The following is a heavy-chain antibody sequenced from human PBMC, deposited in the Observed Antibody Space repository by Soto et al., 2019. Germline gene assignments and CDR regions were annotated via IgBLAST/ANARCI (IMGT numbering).Heavy chain of an antibody. CDR1: GYSFTSYW. CDR3: ARYPSGYSASTYYYGMDV. Sequence: GESLKISCKGSGYSFTSYWISWVRQMPGKGLEWMGRIDPSDSYTNYSPSFQGHVTISADKSISNAYLQWSSLNASDTAMYYCARYPSGYSASTYYYGMDVWGQGTTVTVSS. CDR2: IDPSDSYT. D-gene: IGHD3-22*01. V-gene: IGHV5-10-1*01. J-gene: IGHJ6*02.